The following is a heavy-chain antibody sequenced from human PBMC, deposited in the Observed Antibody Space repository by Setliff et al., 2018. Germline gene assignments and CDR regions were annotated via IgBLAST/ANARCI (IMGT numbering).Heavy chain of an antibody. J-gene: IGHJ4*02. V-gene: IGHV4-39*01. CDR1: GDSISSGSHY. CDR3: ARTGTYRYFDS. D-gene: IGHD1-1*01. CDR2: IHYRGTT. Sequence: ASETLSLTCTVSGDSISSGSHYWGWIRQPPGKGLEWIGRIHYRGTTYSNVSLASRLTISVDTSKNQFSLKLTSVTAADTAVYYCARTGTYRYFDSWGQGTRVTV.